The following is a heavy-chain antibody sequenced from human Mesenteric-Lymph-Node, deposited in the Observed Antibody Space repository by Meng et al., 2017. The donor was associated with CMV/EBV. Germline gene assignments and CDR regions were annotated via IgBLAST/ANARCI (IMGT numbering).Heavy chain of an antibody. V-gene: IGHV5-51*01. J-gene: IGHJ4*02. CDR1: GYTFTNYW. D-gene: IGHD3/OR15-3a*01. CDR2: IYPEDSDT. Sequence: GGSLRLSCKVSGYTFTNYWIGWVRQTPGKGLEWMALIYPEDSDTRYNPSFRGQVTISVDKSTNTAYLQWSSLKASDTAIYFCARHYDLAEKYLDYWGQGTLVTVSS. CDR3: ARHYDLAEKYLDY.